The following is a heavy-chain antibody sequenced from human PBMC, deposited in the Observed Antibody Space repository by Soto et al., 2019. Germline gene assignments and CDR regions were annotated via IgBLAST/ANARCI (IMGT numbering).Heavy chain of an antibody. D-gene: IGHD4-17*01. CDR2: ISAYNGNT. J-gene: IGHJ1*01. CDR1: GYTFTDYG. V-gene: IGHV1-18*01. Sequence: ASVKVSCKASGYTFTDYGTSWVRQAPGQGLEWMGWISAYNGNTNYAQRYQDRVTMTTDTSTSTAYMELRSLRSDDTAVYYCARDYGDYAYFQHWGQGTLVTVSS. CDR3: ARDYGDYAYFQH.